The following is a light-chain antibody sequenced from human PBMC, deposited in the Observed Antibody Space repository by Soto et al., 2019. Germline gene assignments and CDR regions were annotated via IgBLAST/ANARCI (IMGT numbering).Light chain of an antibody. Sequence: EIVLTQSPGTLCLSPGERATLSCRASQSDSSYLAWYQQKPGQAPRLLIYGASSRDTGIPDRCSGMWSWADFPLPRSRLEPEDCSVYSCQQYGSSPRTFGQGTKV. CDR3: QQYGSSPRT. J-gene: IGKJ1*01. V-gene: IGKV3-20*01. CDR1: QSDSSY. CDR2: GAS.